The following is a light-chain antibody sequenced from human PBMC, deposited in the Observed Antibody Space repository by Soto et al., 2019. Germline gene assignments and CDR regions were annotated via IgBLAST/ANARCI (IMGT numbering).Light chain of an antibody. Sequence: QSVLTQPPSASGTPGQRVTISCSGNSSNIGSNTVNWYQQLPGTAPKVLIYRNDQRPSGVPDRFSASKSGTSASLAISGPQSEDEADYYCAAWDDSLNGVVFGGGTKLTVL. CDR1: SSNIGSNT. CDR2: RND. CDR3: AAWDDSLNGVV. J-gene: IGLJ2*01. V-gene: IGLV1-44*01.